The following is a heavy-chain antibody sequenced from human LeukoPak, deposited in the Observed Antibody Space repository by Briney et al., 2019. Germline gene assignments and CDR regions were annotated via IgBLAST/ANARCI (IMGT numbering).Heavy chain of an antibody. CDR3: TRDLMDYDVSTGLHHYYMDV. Sequence: PGGSLRLSCAASAFTFSDYWMTWVRQAPGKGLEWVSRINGDGRNINYADSVRGRFTIPRDNAKNTLYLQMNTLRVEDTAVYYCTRDLMDYDVSTGLHHYYMDVWGQGTTVTVSS. J-gene: IGHJ6*02. V-gene: IGHV3-74*01. CDR1: AFTFSDYW. CDR2: INGDGRNI. D-gene: IGHD3-9*01.